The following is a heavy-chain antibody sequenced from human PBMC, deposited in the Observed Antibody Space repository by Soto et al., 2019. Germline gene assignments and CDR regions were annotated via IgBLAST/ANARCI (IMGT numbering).Heavy chain of an antibody. J-gene: IGHJ5*02. V-gene: IGHV4-34*09. CDR3: ARTSIVVVPAAIMGWFDP. CDR2: INHSGST. CDR1: GGSFSGYY. D-gene: IGHD2-2*02. Sequence: PSETLSLTCAVYGGSFSGYYWSWIRQPPGKGLEWIGEINHSGSTNYNPSLKSRVTISVDTSKNQFSLKLSSVTAADTAVYYCARTSIVVVPAAIMGWFDPWGQGTLVTVSS.